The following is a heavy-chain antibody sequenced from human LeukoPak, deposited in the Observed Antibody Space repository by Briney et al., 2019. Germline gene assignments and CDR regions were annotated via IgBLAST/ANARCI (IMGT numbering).Heavy chain of an antibody. J-gene: IGHJ4*02. CDR3: ARVAKERVGGVYYFDY. V-gene: IGHV3-13*01. CDR2: IGTAGDT. Sequence: GGSLRLSCAASGFTFSDYDMHWVRQATGKGLKWVSAIGTAGDTYYTGSVKGRFTISRENAKNSLYLQMNSLRAGDTAVYYCARVAKERVGGVYYFDYWGQGALVTVSS. CDR1: GFTFSDYD. D-gene: IGHD1-1*01.